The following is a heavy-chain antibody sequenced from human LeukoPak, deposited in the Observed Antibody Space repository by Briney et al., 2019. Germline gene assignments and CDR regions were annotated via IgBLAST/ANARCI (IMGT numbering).Heavy chain of an antibody. CDR3: AKDRKVVPAASFDP. Sequence: PGGSLRLSCAASGFTFSSYAMSWVRQAPGKGLEWVSAISGSGGSTYYADSVKGRFTISRDNSKNTLYLQMNSLRAEDTAVYYRAKDRKVVPAASFDPWGQGTLVTVSS. D-gene: IGHD2-2*01. V-gene: IGHV3-23*01. J-gene: IGHJ5*02. CDR2: ISGSGGST. CDR1: GFTFSSYA.